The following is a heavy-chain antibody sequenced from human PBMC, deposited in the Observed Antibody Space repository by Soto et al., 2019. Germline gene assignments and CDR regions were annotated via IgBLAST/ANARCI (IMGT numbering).Heavy chain of an antibody. D-gene: IGHD1-26*01. J-gene: IGHJ6*02. CDR2: INHSGST. V-gene: IGHV4-34*01. CDR1: GGSFSGYY. CDR3: ARERSGGSYFVKYGMDV. Sequence: PSETLSLTCAVYGGSFSGYYWSWIRQPPGKGLEWIGEINHSGSTNYNPSLRSRVTISVDTSKNQFSLKLSSVTAADTAVYYCARERSGGSYFVKYGMDVWGQGTTVTVSS.